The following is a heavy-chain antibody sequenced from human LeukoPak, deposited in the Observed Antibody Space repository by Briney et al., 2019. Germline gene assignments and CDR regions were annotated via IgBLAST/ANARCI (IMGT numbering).Heavy chain of an antibody. J-gene: IGHJ4*02. Sequence: GGSLRLSCAGSGFTFKNYGVHWVRQPPGKGLEWVAGISYDGGHIYYGDSVKGRFTISRDNSKNTVYVEMNSLRAEDTAIYYCAKRRADYYGSGRGLNYFDYWGQGTLVTVSS. CDR3: AKRRADYYGSGRGLNYFDY. CDR2: ISYDGGHI. CDR1: GFTFKNYG. V-gene: IGHV3-30*18. D-gene: IGHD3-10*01.